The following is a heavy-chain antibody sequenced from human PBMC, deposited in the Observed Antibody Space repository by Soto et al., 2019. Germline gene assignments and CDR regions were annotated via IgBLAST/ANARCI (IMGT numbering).Heavy chain of an antibody. Sequence: QVQLVESGGGVVQPGRSLRLSCAASGFSFSTYGMHWVRQAPGKGLEWVAVMSYDGSNTYYADSVKGRFTISGDNSENTLYLQMNSLRAEDTAVYYCAKEGSGASRLLYYYGMDVWGQGTTVTVSS. CDR2: MSYDGSNT. CDR1: GFSFSTYG. D-gene: IGHD6-6*01. V-gene: IGHV3-30*18. J-gene: IGHJ6*02. CDR3: AKEGSGASRLLYYYGMDV.